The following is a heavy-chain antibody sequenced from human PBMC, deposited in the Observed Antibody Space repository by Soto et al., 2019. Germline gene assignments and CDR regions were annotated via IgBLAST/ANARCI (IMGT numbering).Heavy chain of an antibody. Sequence: SLKVSCKASGFSFTGYYIHWLRQAPGQGLEWMGWINAHSGGTEYAQKFQGRVTLTRDTSISTAYMTLSSLRSDDTAIYYCAKDLTRQLAYWLDPWGQGTQVTVSS. CDR1: GFSFTGYY. V-gene: IGHV1-2*02. J-gene: IGHJ5*02. CDR3: AKDLTRQLAYWLDP. D-gene: IGHD6-6*01. CDR2: INAHSGGT.